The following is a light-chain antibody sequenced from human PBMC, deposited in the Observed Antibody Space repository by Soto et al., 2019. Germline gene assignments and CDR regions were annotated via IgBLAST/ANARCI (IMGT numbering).Light chain of an antibody. V-gene: IGKV3-20*01. CDR1: QSVSSSW. Sequence: EIVLTQSPGTLSLSPGERATLSCRASQSVSSSWLAWYQQKPGQAPRLLIYGASSRATGIPDRFSGSGSGTDFTLTISRLEPEDCAVYYCQQYGSSPQTFGQGTKLEIK. CDR2: GAS. J-gene: IGKJ2*01. CDR3: QQYGSSPQT.